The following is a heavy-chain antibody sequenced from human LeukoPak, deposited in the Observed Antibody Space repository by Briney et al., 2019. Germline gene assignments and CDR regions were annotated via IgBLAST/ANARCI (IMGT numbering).Heavy chain of an antibody. Sequence: PSETLSLTCTVSGGSISSSSYYWGWIRQPPGKGLEWIGSIYYSGSTYYNPSLKSRVTISVDTSKNQFSLKLSSVTAADTAVYYCAREQDGSSGLALDYWGQGTLVTVSS. D-gene: IGHD6-19*01. CDR3: AREQDGSSGLALDY. CDR1: GGSISSSSYY. CDR2: IYYSGST. J-gene: IGHJ4*02. V-gene: IGHV4-39*02.